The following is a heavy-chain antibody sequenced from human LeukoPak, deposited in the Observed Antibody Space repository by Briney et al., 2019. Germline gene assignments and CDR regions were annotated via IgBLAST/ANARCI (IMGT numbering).Heavy chain of an antibody. CDR3: ARDRHYGSGSVDY. Sequence: NPGGSLRLSCAASGFTFSSYSMNWVRQAPGKGLEWVSSISSSSSSYIYYADSVKGRFTISRDNAKNSLYLQMNSLRAEDTAVYYCARDRHYGSGSVDYWGQGTLVTVSS. J-gene: IGHJ4*02. CDR2: ISSSSSSYI. D-gene: IGHD3-10*01. CDR1: GFTFSSYS. V-gene: IGHV3-21*01.